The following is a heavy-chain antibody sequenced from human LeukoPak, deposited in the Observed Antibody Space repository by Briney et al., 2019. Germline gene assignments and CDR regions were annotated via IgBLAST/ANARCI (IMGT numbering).Heavy chain of an antibody. Sequence: PGGSLRLSCAASGFTFSSYAMSWVRQAPGKGLEWVSTISNSDGGTYYTDSVKGRFTISRDNTKNTLYLQMNSLRAEDTAVYFCAKGSSTYYYDSSGLLDYWGQGTLVTVSS. CDR1: GFTFSSYA. CDR2: ISNSDGGT. D-gene: IGHD3-22*01. J-gene: IGHJ4*02. V-gene: IGHV3-23*01. CDR3: AKGSSTYYYDSSGLLDY.